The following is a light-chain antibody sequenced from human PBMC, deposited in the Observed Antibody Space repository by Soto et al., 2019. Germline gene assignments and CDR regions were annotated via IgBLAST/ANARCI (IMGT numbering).Light chain of an antibody. Sequence: EIVMTQSPATLSVSPGERATLSCRASQSVSSNLAWYQQKPGQAPRLVIYGASTRATGIPARFSGSGSGTDFTLTISSLQSEDFAVYYCQQYHNWPPETCRPGTKVDIK. V-gene: IGKV3-15*01. J-gene: IGKJ3*01. CDR2: GAS. CDR1: QSVSSN. CDR3: QQYHNWPPET.